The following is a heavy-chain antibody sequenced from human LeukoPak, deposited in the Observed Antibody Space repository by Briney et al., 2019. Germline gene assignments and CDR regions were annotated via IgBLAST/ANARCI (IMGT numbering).Heavy chain of an antibody. D-gene: IGHD3-22*01. V-gene: IGHV3-23*01. J-gene: IGHJ4*02. CDR2: ISGSGGST. Sequence: GGSLRLSCAASGFTFSSYAMSWVRQAPGKGLEWVSAISGSGGSTYYADSVKGRFTISRDNSKNTLYLQMNSLRAEDTAVYYCAKDLYDGSGYYPYYFDYWGQGTLVTVSS. CDR1: GFTFSSYA. CDR3: AKDLYDGSGYYPYYFDY.